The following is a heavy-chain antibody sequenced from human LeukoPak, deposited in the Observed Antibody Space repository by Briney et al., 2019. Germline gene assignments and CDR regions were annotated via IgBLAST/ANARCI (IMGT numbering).Heavy chain of an antibody. V-gene: IGHV3-33*01. Sequence: PGTSLRLSCAASGFAFSSYAMHWVRQAPGKGLEWVAVIWYDGGNKYYGDSVKGRFTISRDNSKNMVFLQMSSLRAEDTAVYYRTRDHYDSTGYYHVMDYWGQGTLVTVSS. CDR3: TRDHYDSTGYYHVMDY. CDR1: GFAFSSYA. CDR2: IWYDGGNK. J-gene: IGHJ4*02. D-gene: IGHD3-22*01.